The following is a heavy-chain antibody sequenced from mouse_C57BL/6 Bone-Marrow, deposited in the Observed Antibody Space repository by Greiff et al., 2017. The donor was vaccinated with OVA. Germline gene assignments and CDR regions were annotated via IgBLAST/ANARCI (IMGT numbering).Heavy chain of an antibody. CDR1: GYSFTSYY. Sequence: VQLQQSGPELVKPGASVKISCKASGYSFTSYYIHWVKQRPGQGLEWIGWIYPGSGNTKYNEKFKGKATLTADTSSSTAYMQLSSLTSEDSAVYYCARRGVGDYYAMDYWGQGTSVTVSS. CDR3: ARRGVGDYYAMDY. V-gene: IGHV1-66*01. J-gene: IGHJ4*01. D-gene: IGHD1-1*01. CDR2: IYPGSGNT.